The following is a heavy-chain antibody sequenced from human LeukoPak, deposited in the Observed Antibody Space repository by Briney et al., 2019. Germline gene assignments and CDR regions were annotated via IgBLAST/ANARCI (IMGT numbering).Heavy chain of an antibody. Sequence: SETLSLTCTVSGGSISSHYWSWLRQPPGKGLEWIGYIYYSGSTNYNPSLKSRVTISVETSKNQFSLKLSSGTAADTAVYYCASFKGRGAVEYWGQGTLVTVSS. CDR3: ASFKGRGAVEY. CDR1: GGSISSHY. D-gene: IGHD1-26*01. J-gene: IGHJ4*02. CDR2: IYYSGST. V-gene: IGHV4-59*11.